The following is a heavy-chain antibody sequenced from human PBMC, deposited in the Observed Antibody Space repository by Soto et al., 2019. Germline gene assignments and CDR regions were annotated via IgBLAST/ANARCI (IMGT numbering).Heavy chain of an antibody. CDR2: ISAYNGNT. CDR1: GYTFTSYG. V-gene: IGHV1-18*01. Sequence: ASVKVSCKASGYTFTSYGISWVRQAPGQGLEWMGWISAYNGNTNYAQKLQGRVTMTTDTSTSTAYMELRSLRSDDTAVYYCSRDHVQTERYFVWLLFSSYTPSFDYWGQGTXVTVSS. J-gene: IGHJ4*02. D-gene: IGHD3-9*01. CDR3: SRDHVQTERYFVWLLFSSYTPSFDY.